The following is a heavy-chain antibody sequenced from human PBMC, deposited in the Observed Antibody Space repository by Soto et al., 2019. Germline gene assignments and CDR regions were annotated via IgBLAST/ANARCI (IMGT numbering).Heavy chain of an antibody. CDR2: ISSSSSTI. V-gene: IGHV3-48*02. J-gene: IGHJ3*02. D-gene: IGHD3-22*01. Sequence: PGGSLRLSCAASGFTFSSYSMNWVRQAPGKGLEWVSYISSSSSTIYYADSVKGRFTISRDNAKNSLYLQMNSLRDEDTAVYYCARDGSLYYXDSSGYGFSDAFDIWGQGTMVTVSS. CDR1: GFTFSSYS. CDR3: ARDGSLYYXDSSGYGFSDAFDI.